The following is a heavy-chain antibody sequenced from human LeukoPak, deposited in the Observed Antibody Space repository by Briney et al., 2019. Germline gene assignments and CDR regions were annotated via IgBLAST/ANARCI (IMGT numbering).Heavy chain of an antibody. CDR1: GFTFSSSW. Sequence: PGGSLRLSCAASGFTFSSSWMHWVRQAPGKGLVWVSRINSDGSSTTYADSVKGRFTISRDNGKNTLYPQMNSLRDEDTAVYYCRTFYYSDYHYMDVWGKGTTVTVSS. CDR3: RTFYYSDYHYMDV. D-gene: IGHD2-2*02. V-gene: IGHV3-74*01. CDR2: INSDGSST. J-gene: IGHJ6*03.